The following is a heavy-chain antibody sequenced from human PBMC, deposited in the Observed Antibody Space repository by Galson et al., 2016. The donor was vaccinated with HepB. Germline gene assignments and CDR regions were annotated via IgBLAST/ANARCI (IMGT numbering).Heavy chain of an antibody. CDR1: GDSISSSGYY. CDR3: ARHGEAVAGIAFDY. D-gene: IGHD6-19*01. V-gene: IGHV4-39*01. Sequence: LSLTCTVSGDSISSSGYYWGWIRQPPGKGLEWIESIYYSGSTYYNPSLKSRVTISVNTSKNQFSLKLSSVTAADKAVYYCARHGEAVAGIAFDYWGQGTLVTVSS. CDR2: IYYSGST. J-gene: IGHJ4*02.